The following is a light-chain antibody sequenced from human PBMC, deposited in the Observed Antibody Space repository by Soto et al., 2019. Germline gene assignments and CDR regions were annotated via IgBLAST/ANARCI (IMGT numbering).Light chain of an antibody. V-gene: IGLV1-47*01. J-gene: IGLJ3*02. CDR1: SSNIGSNY. CDR3: AAWDDSLSGVV. CDR2: RNN. Sequence: QPVLTQPTSASGTPGQRVTISCSGSSSNIGSNYVYWYQQIPGTAPKLLIYRNNQRPSGVPGRFSGSKSGTSASLAISGLRSEDEANYYCAAWDDSLSGVVFGGGTKLTVL.